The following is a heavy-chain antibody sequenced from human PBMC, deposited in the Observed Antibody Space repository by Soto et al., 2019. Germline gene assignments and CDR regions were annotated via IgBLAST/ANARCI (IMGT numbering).Heavy chain of an antibody. Sequence: GSLRLSCAASGFTFSSYAMSWVRQAPGKGLEWVSAISGSGGSTYYADSVKGRFTISRDNSKNTLYLQMNSLRAEDTAVYYCAKDRFHYYDSGGQLGGMDVWGQGPTVTGSS. CDR1: GFTFSSYA. CDR3: AKDRFHYYDSGGQLGGMDV. J-gene: IGHJ6*02. CDR2: ISGSGGST. D-gene: IGHD3-22*01. V-gene: IGHV3-23*01.